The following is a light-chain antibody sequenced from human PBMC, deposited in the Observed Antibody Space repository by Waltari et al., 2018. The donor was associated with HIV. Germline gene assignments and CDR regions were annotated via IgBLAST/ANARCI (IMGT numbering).Light chain of an antibody. CDR1: ALPKKY. CDR2: KDS. CDR3: QSADSINTWV. J-gene: IGLJ3*02. Sequence: SYELTQPPSVSVSPGQTARITCSGDALPKKYAYWYQQKPGQAPVLMIYKDSERTSGNPEPFSASSSGTTVTLTISGVQAEDEADYYCQSADSINTWVFGGGTKLTVL. V-gene: IGLV3-25*03.